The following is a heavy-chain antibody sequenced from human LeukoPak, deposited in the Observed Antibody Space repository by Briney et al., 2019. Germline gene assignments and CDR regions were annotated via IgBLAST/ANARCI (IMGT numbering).Heavy chain of an antibody. CDR2: INHSGST. D-gene: IGHD5-24*01. J-gene: IGHJ4*02. CDR3: ARGGRGRDGYKGKLDY. Sequence: SETLSLTCAVYGGSFSGYYWSWIRQPPGKGLEWIGEINHSGSTNYNPSLKSRVTISVDTSKNQFSLKLSSVTAADTAVYYCARGGRGRDGYKGKLDYWGQGTLVTVSS. V-gene: IGHV4-34*01. CDR1: GGSFSGYY.